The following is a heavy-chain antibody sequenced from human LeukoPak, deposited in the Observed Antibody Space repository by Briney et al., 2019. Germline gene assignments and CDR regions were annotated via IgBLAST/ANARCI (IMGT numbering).Heavy chain of an antibody. D-gene: IGHD5-18*01. J-gene: IGHJ4*02. Sequence: GRSLRLSCAASGFTFSNYAMHWVRQAPGKGLEWVAVIQYDGTNKYYADSVKGRFTISRDNSKSTVYLQVNNLRGGDTAVYYCVKEGYSYGDDFWGQGTLVIVSS. V-gene: IGHV3-33*05. CDR3: VKEGYSYGDDF. CDR2: IQYDGTNK. CDR1: GFTFSNYA.